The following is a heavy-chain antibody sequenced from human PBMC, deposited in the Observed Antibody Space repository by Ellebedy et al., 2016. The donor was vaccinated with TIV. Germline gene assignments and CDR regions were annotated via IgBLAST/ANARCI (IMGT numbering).Heavy chain of an antibody. J-gene: IGHJ4*02. CDR2: IIPIFGTA. Sequence: SVKVSCXASGGTFSSYAISWVRQAPGQGLEWMGGIIPIFGTANYAQKFQGRVTITADESTSTAYMELSSLRSEDTAVYYCARHYDSSGYYGYWGQGTLVTVSS. V-gene: IGHV1-69*13. D-gene: IGHD3-22*01. CDR1: GGTFSSYA. CDR3: ARHYDSSGYYGY.